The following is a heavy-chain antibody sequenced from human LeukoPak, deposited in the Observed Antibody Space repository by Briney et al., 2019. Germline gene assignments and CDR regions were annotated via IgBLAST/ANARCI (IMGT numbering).Heavy chain of an antibody. J-gene: IGHJ4*02. Sequence: GASVKVSCKASGYTFTSYGISWVRQAPGQGLEWMGWISAYNGNTNYAQKLQGRVTMTTDTSTSTAYMELRSLRSDDTAVYYCARGARLNIAVAGMFDYWGQGTLITVSS. CDR2: ISAYNGNT. CDR1: GYTFTSYG. CDR3: ARGARLNIAVAGMFDY. D-gene: IGHD6-19*01. V-gene: IGHV1-18*01.